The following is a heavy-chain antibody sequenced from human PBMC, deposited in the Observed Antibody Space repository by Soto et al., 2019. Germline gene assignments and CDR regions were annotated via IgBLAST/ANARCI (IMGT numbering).Heavy chain of an antibody. Sequence: SETLSLTCSVSGGSINSDDHYWTWIRQPPGKGLEWIGSIYKSGTTNYNPSLKSRITVSIDTSKNQFSLNLTSVTAADTALYSWARQRRGGDWLATGGQGTPVTVFS. J-gene: IGHJ4*02. V-gene: IGHV4-30-4*01. CDR3: ARQRRGGDWLAT. D-gene: IGHD3-9*01. CDR1: GGSINSDDHY. CDR2: IYKSGTT.